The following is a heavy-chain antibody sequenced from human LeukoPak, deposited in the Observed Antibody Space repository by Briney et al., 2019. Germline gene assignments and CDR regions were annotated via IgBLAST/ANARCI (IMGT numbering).Heavy chain of an antibody. D-gene: IGHD6-13*01. CDR2: VDPEDGET. V-gene: IGHV1-69-2*01. J-gene: IGHJ4*02. Sequence: APVKVSCKASGYTFTDYYMHWVQQAPGKGLEWMGRVDPEDGETIYAEKFQGRVTITADTSTDTAYMELSSLRSEDTAVYYCATSIAAAGPFDYWGQGTLVTVSS. CDR3: ATSIAAAGPFDY. CDR1: GYTFTDYY.